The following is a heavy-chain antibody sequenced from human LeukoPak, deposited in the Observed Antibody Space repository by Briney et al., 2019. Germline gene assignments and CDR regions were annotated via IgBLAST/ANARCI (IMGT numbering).Heavy chain of an antibody. CDR2: INPNSGGT. CDR3: ARQKPGQQLQQFFAAFDY. D-gene: IGHD6-13*01. V-gene: IGHV1-2*02. Sequence: AASVKVSCKASGYTFTGYYMHWVRQAPGQGLEWMGWINPNSGGTNYAQKFQGRVTMTRDTSISTAYMELSRLRSDDTAVYYCARQKPGQQLQQFFAAFDYWGQGTLVTVSS. CDR1: GYTFTGYY. J-gene: IGHJ4*02.